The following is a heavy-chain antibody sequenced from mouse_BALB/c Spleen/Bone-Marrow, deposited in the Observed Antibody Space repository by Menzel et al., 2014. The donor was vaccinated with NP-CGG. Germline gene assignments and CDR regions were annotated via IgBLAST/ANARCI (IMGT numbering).Heavy chain of an antibody. J-gene: IGHJ2*01. CDR1: GYTFSNYW. V-gene: IGHV1-9*01. CDR2: ILPGSGTA. D-gene: IGHD1-1*01. CDR3: ARASVVPYYFDF. Sequence: VQLQQSGAELMKPGASVKISCKANGYTFSNYWIDWVKQRPGHGLEWIGEILPGSGTANYNEKFKGKATFTADTSSNTAYMQLSSLTSEDSALYYCARASVVPYYFDFWGQGTTLTVSS.